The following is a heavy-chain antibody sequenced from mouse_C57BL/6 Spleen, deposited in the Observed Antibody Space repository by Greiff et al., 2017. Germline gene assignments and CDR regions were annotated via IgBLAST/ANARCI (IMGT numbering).Heavy chain of an antibody. Sequence: EVNVVESEGGLVQPGSSMKLSCTASGFTFSDYYMAWVRQVPEKGLEWVANINYDGSSTYYLDSLKSRFIISRDNAKNILYLQMSSLKSEDTATYYCARAPYYYGSSYGYFDVWGTGTTVTVSS. V-gene: IGHV5-16*01. CDR2: INYDGSST. D-gene: IGHD1-1*01. CDR3: ARAPYYYGSSYGYFDV. CDR1: GFTFSDYY. J-gene: IGHJ1*03.